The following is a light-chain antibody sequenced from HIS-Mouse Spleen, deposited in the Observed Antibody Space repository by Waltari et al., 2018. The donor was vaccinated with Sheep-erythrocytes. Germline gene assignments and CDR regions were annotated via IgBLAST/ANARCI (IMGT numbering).Light chain of an antibody. V-gene: IGLV3-10*01. CDR3: YSTDSSGNHWV. CDR2: EDS. CDR1: ALPKKY. J-gene: IGLJ3*02. Sequence: SYELPQPPSVSVSPGQTARIPCSGDALPKKYAYWYQQKSGQAPVLVIYEDSKRPSGIPERFSGSSSGTMATLTISGAQVEDDADYYCYSTDSSGNHWVFGGGTKLTVL.